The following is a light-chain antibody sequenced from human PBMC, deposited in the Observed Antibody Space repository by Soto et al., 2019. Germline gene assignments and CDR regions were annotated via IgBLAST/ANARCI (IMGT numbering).Light chain of an antibody. CDR2: KAS. V-gene: IGKV1-5*03. Sequence: DIQMTQSPSTLSASVGDRVTITCRASQSISSWLAWYQQKPGKAPKLLIYKASNLESGVPSRFSGSGSGTEFTLTISSLQPDDFATYYCQQYNSYSATFGGGTKVESK. CDR3: QQYNSYSAT. CDR1: QSISSW. J-gene: IGKJ4*01.